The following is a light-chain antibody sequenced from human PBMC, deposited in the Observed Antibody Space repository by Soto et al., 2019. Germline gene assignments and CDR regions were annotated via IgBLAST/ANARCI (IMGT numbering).Light chain of an antibody. CDR3: QQYNNWPRT. Sequence: EIVMTQSPATLSVSPGERATPSCRASQSVSSNLAWYQQQLGQAPRLLIYGTSTRATGIPARFSGSGSGTEFTLTISSLQSEDFAVYYCQQYNNWPRTFGQGTKVDIK. CDR2: GTS. CDR1: QSVSSN. J-gene: IGKJ1*01. V-gene: IGKV3-15*01.